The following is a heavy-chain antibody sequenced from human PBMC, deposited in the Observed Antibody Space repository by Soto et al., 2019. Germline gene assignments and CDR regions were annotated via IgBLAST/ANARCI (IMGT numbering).Heavy chain of an antibody. D-gene: IGHD6-19*01. CDR3: ARVVDQATGGGTPDY. V-gene: IGHV3-30*03. CDR1: GFTFSSYG. CDR2: ISYDGSNK. J-gene: IGHJ4*02. Sequence: QVQLVESGGGVVQPGRSLRLSCAASGFTFSSYGMHWVRQAPGKGLEWVAVISYDGSNKYYADSVKGRFTISRDNSKNTLYLQMNSLRAEDTAVYYCARVVDQATGGGTPDYWGQGTLVTVSS.